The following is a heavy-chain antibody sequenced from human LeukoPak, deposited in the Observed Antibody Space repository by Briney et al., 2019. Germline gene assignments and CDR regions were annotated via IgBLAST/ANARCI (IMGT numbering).Heavy chain of an antibody. CDR1: GFTFSNAW. Sequence: GGSLRLSCAASGFTFSNAWMSWVRQAPGKGLEWVGRIKTKTDGETTDYVAPVKGRFTISRDDSKNTLYLQMNSLRAEDTAVYYCAKADLVPQQWGQGTLVTVSS. D-gene: IGHD3-10*01. V-gene: IGHV3-15*01. J-gene: IGHJ1*01. CDR2: IKTKTDGETT. CDR3: AKADLVPQQ.